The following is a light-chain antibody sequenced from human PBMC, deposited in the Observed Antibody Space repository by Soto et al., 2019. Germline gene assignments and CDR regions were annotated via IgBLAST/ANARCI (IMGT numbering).Light chain of an antibody. CDR2: LGS. CDR3: MQALQTPRFT. Sequence: DIVMTQSPFSLPVTPGEPASISCRSSQSLLHSNGYNYLDWYLQKPGQSPQLLIYLGSNRASGVPDRFSGSGSGTDFTLKISRVEAEDVGVYYCMQALQTPRFTFGPGTKVDIK. V-gene: IGKV2-28*01. CDR1: QSLLHSNGYNY. J-gene: IGKJ3*01.